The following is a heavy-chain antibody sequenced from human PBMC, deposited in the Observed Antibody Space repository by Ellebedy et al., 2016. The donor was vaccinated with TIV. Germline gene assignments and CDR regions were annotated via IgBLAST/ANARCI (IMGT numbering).Heavy chain of an antibody. CDR3: ARMIETTYVWGTYRYFDS. Sequence: SETLSLXXAVYGGSFSGYNWTWIRQSPGKGLEWLGQINQSGRTNYKSSLKSRVTLSVDTSKNQFFLKVRSVTAADTAVYYCARMIETTYVWGTYRYFDSWGQGNLVTVSS. CDR2: INQSGRT. D-gene: IGHD3-16*01. J-gene: IGHJ4*02. CDR1: GGSFSGYN. V-gene: IGHV4-34*01.